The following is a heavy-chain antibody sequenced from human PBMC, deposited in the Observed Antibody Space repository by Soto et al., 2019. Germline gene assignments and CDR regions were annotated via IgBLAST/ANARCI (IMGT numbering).Heavy chain of an antibody. Sequence: EVQLVESGGGLVQPGGSLRLSCAASGFTFSNYWMSWVRQAPGKGLEWVANIKQDGSEKYYVDSVKGRFTISRDNAKNSLYLQMNSLRAEDTAVYYCARAGGWLYAVYWGQGTLVTVSS. V-gene: IGHV3-7*01. CDR3: ARAGGWLYAVY. J-gene: IGHJ4*02. CDR1: GFTFSNYW. D-gene: IGHD6-19*01. CDR2: IKQDGSEK.